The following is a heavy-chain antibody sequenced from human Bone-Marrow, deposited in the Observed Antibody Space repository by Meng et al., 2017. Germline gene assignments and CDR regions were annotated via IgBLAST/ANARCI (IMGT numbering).Heavy chain of an antibody. Sequence: GESLKISCAASGFTVSSNYMSWVRQAPGKGLEWVSVIYSGGSTYYADSVKARFTIFRHNSKNTLYLQMNSLRAQDTAEYYCARDRLNSSSWYYYYYGMDVWGQGTTVTVSS. CDR3: ARDRLNSSSWYYYYYGMDV. V-gene: IGHV3-53*04. CDR2: IYSGGST. D-gene: IGHD6-13*01. J-gene: IGHJ6*02. CDR1: GFTVSSNY.